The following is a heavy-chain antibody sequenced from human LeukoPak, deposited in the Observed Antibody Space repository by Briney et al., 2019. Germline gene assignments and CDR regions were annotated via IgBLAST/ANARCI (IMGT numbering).Heavy chain of an antibody. D-gene: IGHD3-3*01. CDR2: ISSSSYI. J-gene: IGHJ4*02. CDR3: AREFGFWSGYYDY. V-gene: IGHV3-21*01. Sequence: GGSLRLSCAASGFTFSSYSMNWVRQAPGKGLEWVSSISSSSYIYYADSVKGRFTISRDNAKNSLYLQMNSLRAEDTAVYYCAREFGFWSGYYDYWGQGTLVTVSS. CDR1: GFTFSSYS.